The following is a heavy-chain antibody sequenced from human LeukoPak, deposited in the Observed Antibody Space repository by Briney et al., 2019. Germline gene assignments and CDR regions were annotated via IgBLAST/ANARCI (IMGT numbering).Heavy chain of an antibody. Sequence: ASVKVSCKASGYTFTSYAMHWVRQAPGQRLEWMGWINAGNGNTKYSQKFQGRVTITRDTSASTAYMKLSSLRSEDTAVYYCARCPVAGTHRLDYWGQGTLVTVSS. D-gene: IGHD6-19*01. J-gene: IGHJ4*02. CDR2: INAGNGNT. CDR3: ARCPVAGTHRLDY. CDR1: GYTFTSYA. V-gene: IGHV1-3*01.